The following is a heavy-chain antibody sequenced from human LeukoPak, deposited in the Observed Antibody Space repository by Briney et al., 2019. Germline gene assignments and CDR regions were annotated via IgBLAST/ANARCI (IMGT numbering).Heavy chain of an antibody. V-gene: IGHV3-53*01. Sequence: GSLRLSCAASGFTVSSNYMSWVRQAPGKGLEWVSVIYSGGSTYYADSVKGRFTISRDNSKNTLYLQMNSLRAEDTAVYYCAKDFTQLELEYYFDYWGQGTLVTVSS. CDR1: GFTVSSNY. CDR3: AKDFTQLELEYYFDY. CDR2: IYSGGST. D-gene: IGHD1-1*01. J-gene: IGHJ4*02.